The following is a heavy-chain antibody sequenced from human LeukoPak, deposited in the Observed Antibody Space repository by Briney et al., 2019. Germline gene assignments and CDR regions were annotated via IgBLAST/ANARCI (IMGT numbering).Heavy chain of an antibody. CDR1: GFTFSSYS. V-gene: IGHV3-21*01. CDR2: ISSSSSYI. D-gene: IGHD3-10*01. Sequence: PGGSLRLSCAASGFTFSSYSMNWVRQAPGKGLEWGSSISSSSSYIYYADSVKGRFTISRDNAKNTLYLQMNRLRAEDTAVYYCASGPIGPRIVDYWGQGTLVTVSS. J-gene: IGHJ4*02. CDR3: ASGPIGPRIVDY.